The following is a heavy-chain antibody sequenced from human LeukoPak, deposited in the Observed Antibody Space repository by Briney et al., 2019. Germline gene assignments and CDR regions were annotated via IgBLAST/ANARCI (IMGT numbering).Heavy chain of an antibody. J-gene: IGHJ4*02. D-gene: IGHD2-21*02. V-gene: IGHV1-8*01. Sequence: ASVKVSCKASGYTFTSYDINWVRQATGQGLEWRGWMNPNSGNTGYAQKFQGRVTMTRNTSISTAYMELSSLRSEDTAVYYCARGRGAYCGGDCSYFEYWGQGTLVTVSS. CDR1: GYTFTSYD. CDR3: ARGRGAYCGGDCSYFEY. CDR2: MNPNSGNT.